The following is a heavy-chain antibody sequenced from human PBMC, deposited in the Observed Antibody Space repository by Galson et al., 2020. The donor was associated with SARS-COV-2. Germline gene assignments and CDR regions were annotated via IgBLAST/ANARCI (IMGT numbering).Heavy chain of an antibody. D-gene: IGHD3-9*01. CDR3: ARASKHYNFLTGYLNYYYYYMDV. CDR2: MNPKSGNT. J-gene: IGHJ6*03. Sequence: ASVQVSCEASGYTFANYDVNWVRQATGQGLEWMGWMNPKSGNTGYAQRFQGRVTITRDTSINTAYLELSSLRSEDTAVYYCARASKHYNFLTGYLNYYYYYMDVWGTGTTVTISS. CDR1: GYTFANYD. V-gene: IGHV1-8*03.